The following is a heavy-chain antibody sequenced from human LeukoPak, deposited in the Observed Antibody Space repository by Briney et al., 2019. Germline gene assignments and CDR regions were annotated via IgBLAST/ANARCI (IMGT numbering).Heavy chain of an antibody. Sequence: GESLKISCKGSGYSFTSYWIGWVRQMPGKGLEWMGIIYPGDSDTRYSTSFQGQVTISADKSTTPAYLQWSSWKAWNPAMNYGVKHQGSSTMAFDIWGQGTMVSASS. CDR3: VKHQGSSTMAFDI. J-gene: IGHJ3*02. CDR2: IYPGDSDT. CDR1: GYSFTSYW. V-gene: IGHV5-51*01. D-gene: IGHD3-10*01.